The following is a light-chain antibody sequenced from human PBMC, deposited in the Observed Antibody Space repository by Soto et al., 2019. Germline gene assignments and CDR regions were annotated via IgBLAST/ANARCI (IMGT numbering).Light chain of an antibody. CDR3: QSYDTSLSGYVV. CDR2: GNS. V-gene: IGLV1-40*01. J-gene: IGLJ2*01. CDR1: SSNIGAGYG. Sequence: QSVLTQPPSVSGASGQRVTISCTGSSSNIGAGYGVHWYQQLPGTAPKLLIYGNSNRPSGVPDRFSGSKSGTSASLAITGLQAEDEADYYCQSYDTSLSGYVVFGGGTKLTVL.